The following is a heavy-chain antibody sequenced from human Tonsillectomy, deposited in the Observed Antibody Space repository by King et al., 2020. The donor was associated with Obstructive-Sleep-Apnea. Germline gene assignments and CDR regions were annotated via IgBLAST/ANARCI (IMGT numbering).Heavy chain of an antibody. J-gene: IGHJ6*02. V-gene: IGHV4-39*07. CDR2: IYYSGST. Sequence: QLQESGPGLVKPSETLSLTCSVSGDSISSRSYYWGWIRQPPGKGLEWIGSIYYSGSTYYNPSLKSRVTILVDMSKNRFSLKLSSVTAADTAVYYCAGYGDPGYYYGMDVWGQGTAVTVSS. CDR3: AGYGDPGYYYGMDV. D-gene: IGHD4-17*01. CDR1: GDSISSRSYY.